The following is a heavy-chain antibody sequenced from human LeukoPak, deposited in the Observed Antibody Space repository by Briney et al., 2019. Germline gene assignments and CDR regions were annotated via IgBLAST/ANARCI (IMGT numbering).Heavy chain of an antibody. CDR3: AREHRYFDWLLPLDY. D-gene: IGHD3-9*01. CDR2: ISSSGSTI. V-gene: IGHV3-48*03. Sequence: GGSLRLSCAASGFTFSSYEMNWVRQAPGKGPEWVSYISSSGSTIYYADSVKGRFTISRDNAKNSLYLQMNSLRAEDTAVYYCAREHRYFDWLLPLDYWGQGTLVTVSS. J-gene: IGHJ4*02. CDR1: GFTFSSYE.